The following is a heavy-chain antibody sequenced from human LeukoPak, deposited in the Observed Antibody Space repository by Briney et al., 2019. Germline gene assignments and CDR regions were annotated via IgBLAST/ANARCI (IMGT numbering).Heavy chain of an antibody. D-gene: IGHD4-11*01. CDR2: ISYDGTNK. CDR1: GFTFSTYA. CDR3: ARDRTPNWSAYSNPTFHY. Sequence: GGSLRLSCAASGFTFSTYAIHWVRQAPCKGLEWVAVISYDGTNKNDADSVKGRFTISRDNSKNTLYLQLNSLRAEDTAVYYCARDRTPNWSAYSNPTFHYWGQGTLVTVSS. V-gene: IGHV3-30*07. J-gene: IGHJ4*02.